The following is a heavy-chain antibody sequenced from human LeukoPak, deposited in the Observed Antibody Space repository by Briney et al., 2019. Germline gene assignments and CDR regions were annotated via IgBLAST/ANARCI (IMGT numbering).Heavy chain of an antibody. D-gene: IGHD4/OR15-4a*01. Sequence: GGSLRLSCAASGFTFSSYGMHWVRQAPGKGLEWVAFIRYDGSNKYYADSVKGRFTISRDNSKNTLYLQMNSLRVEDTAVYFCARRAGAYSHPYDYWGQGTLVTVSS. CDR1: GFTFSSYG. J-gene: IGHJ4*02. V-gene: IGHV3-33*08. CDR3: ARRAGAYSHPYDY. CDR2: IRYDGSNK.